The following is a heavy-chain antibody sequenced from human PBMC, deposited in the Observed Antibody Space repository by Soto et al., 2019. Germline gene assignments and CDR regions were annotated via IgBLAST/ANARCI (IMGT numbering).Heavy chain of an antibody. D-gene: IGHD2-15*01. CDR3: ARAGRSDYFDY. CDR2: IYYSGST. Sequence: SETLSLTCTVSGGSISSSSYYWGWIRQPPGKGLEWIGRIYYSGSTYYNPSLKSRVTISVDTSKNQFSLKLSSVTAADTAVYYCARAGRSDYFDYWGQGTLVTVSS. V-gene: IGHV4-39*07. CDR1: GGSISSSSYY. J-gene: IGHJ4*02.